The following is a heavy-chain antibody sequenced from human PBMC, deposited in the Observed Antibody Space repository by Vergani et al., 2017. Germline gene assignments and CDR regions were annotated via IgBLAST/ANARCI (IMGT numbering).Heavy chain of an antibody. D-gene: IGHD2/OR15-2a*01. Sequence: EVHLEEPGGGLVQPGGSLRLSCAASGFTFGDYYMAWIRLAPGKGLDWVASIKRDGTETLYVDSVKGRFTISRDNAKTTLYLQMNSLRDEDRGVYYCATKCCGTPCCRIWYFREWGQGTLVTVSS. V-gene: IGHV3-7*01. CDR2: IKRDGTET. CDR1: GFTFGDYY. CDR3: ATKCCGTPCCRIWYFRE. J-gene: IGHJ1*01.